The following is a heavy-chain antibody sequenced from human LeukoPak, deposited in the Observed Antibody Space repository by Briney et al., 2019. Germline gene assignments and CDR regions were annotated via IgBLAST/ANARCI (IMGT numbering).Heavy chain of an antibody. V-gene: IGHV4-39*07. CDR2: IYYSGST. Sequence: SETLSLTCTVSGVSISSSNSYWGWIRQPPGKGLEWIGSIYYSGSTYYNPSLKSRVTISVDTSKNQFSLKLSSVTAADTAVYYCARAGVAIAARLDWFDPWGQGTLVTVSS. J-gene: IGHJ5*02. CDR1: GVSISSSNSY. CDR3: ARAGVAIAARLDWFDP. D-gene: IGHD6-6*01.